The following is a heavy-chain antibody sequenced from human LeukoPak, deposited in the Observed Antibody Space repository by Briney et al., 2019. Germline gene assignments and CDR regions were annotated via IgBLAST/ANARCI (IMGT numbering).Heavy chain of an antibody. J-gene: IGHJ6*03. CDR2: IYYSGST. CDR3: ARVLADIYYYYYYMDV. V-gene: IGHV4-39*07. Sequence: PSETLSLTCTVSGGSISSSSYYWGWIRQPPGKGLGWIGSIYYSGSTYYNPSLKSRVTISVDTSKNQFSLKLSSVTAADTAVYYCARVLADIYYYYYYMDVWGKGTTVTVSS. D-gene: IGHD3-9*01. CDR1: GGSISSSSYY.